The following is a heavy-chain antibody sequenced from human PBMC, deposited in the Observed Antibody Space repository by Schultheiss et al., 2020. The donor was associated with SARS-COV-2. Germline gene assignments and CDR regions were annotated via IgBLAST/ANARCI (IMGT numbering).Heavy chain of an antibody. Sequence: SETLSLTCTVSGGSISSSSYYWSWIRQPPGKGLEWIGYIYYSGSTNYNPSLKSRVTISVDTSKNQFSLKLSSVTAADTAVYYCARVSVYYFDYWGQGTLVTVAS. CDR1: GGSISSSSYY. V-gene: IGHV4-61*05. J-gene: IGHJ4*02. CDR2: IYYSGST. CDR3: ARVSVYYFDY. D-gene: IGHD4-11*01.